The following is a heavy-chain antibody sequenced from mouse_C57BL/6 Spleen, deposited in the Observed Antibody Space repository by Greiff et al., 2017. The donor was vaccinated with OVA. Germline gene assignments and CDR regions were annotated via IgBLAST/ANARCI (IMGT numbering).Heavy chain of an antibody. CDR2: LYPGDGDT. CDR1: GYAFSSSW. V-gene: IGHV1-82*01. J-gene: IGHJ3*01. Sequence: VQLQQSGPELVKPGASVKISCKASGYAFSSSWMNWVKQRPGKGLEWIGRLYPGDGDTNYNGKFKGKATLTADKSSSTAYMQLSSLTSEDSAVYFCARGGDVWFAYWGQGTLVTVSA. D-gene: IGHD3-3*01. CDR3: ARGGDVWFAY.